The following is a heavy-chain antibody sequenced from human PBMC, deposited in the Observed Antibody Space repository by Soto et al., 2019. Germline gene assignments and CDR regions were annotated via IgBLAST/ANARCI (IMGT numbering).Heavy chain of an antibody. D-gene: IGHD4-17*01. Sequence: ASVKVSCKASGGTFSSYAISWVRQAPGQGLEWMGGIIPIFGTANYAQKFQGRVTITADKSTSTAYMELSSLRSEDTAVYYCARRSTTVTTTNVYYYYGMDVWGQGTTVTVSS. CDR3: ARRSTTVTTTNVYYYYGMDV. CDR2: IIPIFGTA. J-gene: IGHJ6*02. V-gene: IGHV1-69*06. CDR1: GGTFSSYA.